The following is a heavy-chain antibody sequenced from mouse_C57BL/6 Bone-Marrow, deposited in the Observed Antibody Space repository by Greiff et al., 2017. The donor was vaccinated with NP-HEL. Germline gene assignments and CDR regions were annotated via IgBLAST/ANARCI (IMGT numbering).Heavy chain of an antibody. D-gene: IGHD2-4*01. CDR1: GFTFSSYA. J-gene: IGHJ3*01. Sequence: EVKVVESGGGLVKPGGSLKLSCAASGFTFSSYAMSWVRQTPEKRLEWVATISDGGSYTYYPDNVKGRFTISRDNAKNNLYLQMSHLKSEDTAMYYCARVGVWDYDYERFAYWGQGTLVTVSA. V-gene: IGHV5-4*03. CDR2: ISDGGSYT. CDR3: ARVGVWDYDYERFAY.